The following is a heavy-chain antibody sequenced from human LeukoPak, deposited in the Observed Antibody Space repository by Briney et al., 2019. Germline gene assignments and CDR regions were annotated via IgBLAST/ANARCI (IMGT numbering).Heavy chain of an antibody. CDR1: GFMFSNYG. D-gene: IGHD5-12*01. V-gene: IGHV3-30*03. J-gene: IGHJ4*02. Sequence: GGSLRLSCAASGFMFSNYGMQWVRQAPGKGLEWVAVISYDGSNKYYADSVKGRFTISRDTSKNTLFLQMNSLRAEDTAIYFCAARPPIIVAGPFDFWGQGTLVTVSS. CDR3: AARPPIIVAGPFDF. CDR2: ISYDGSNK.